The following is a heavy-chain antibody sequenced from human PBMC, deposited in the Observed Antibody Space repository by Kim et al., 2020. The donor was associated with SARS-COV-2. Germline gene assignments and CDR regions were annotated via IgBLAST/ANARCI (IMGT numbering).Heavy chain of an antibody. J-gene: IGHJ4*02. V-gene: IGHV4-39*07. D-gene: IGHD2-8*01. CDR3: ASRRAGVFDY. CDR2: RT. Sequence: RTSYNPSLKSRVTISVDTSKNQCSLKLSSVTAADTAVYYCASRRAGVFDYWGQGTLVTVSS.